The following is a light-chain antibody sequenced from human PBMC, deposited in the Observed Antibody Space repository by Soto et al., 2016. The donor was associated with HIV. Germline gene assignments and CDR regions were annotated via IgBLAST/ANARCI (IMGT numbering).Light chain of an antibody. Sequence: DIQMTQSPSTLSASVGDRVTITCRASQSISSWLAWYQQKPGKAPKLLIYKASSLESGVPSRFSGSGSGTEFTLTISSLQPDDFATYYCQQYNSYLRTFGLRDQGGNQT. CDR3: QQYNSYLRT. CDR2: KAS. V-gene: IGKV1-5*03. J-gene: IGKJ1*01. CDR1: QSISSW.